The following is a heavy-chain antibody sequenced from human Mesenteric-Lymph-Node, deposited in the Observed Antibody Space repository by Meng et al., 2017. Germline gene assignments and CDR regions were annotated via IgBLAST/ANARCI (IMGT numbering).Heavy chain of an antibody. CDR2: IYSGGST. V-gene: IGHV3-53*02. D-gene: IGHD3-22*01. Sequence: EVQLVETGGGLIQPGGSLRLSCAASGFTVSSNYMSWVRQAPGKGLEWVSVIYSGGSTYYADSVKGRFTISRDNSRNTLYLQMNSLRADDTAVYYCVRGQYESRGHWGQGTLVTVSS. J-gene: IGHJ4*02. CDR1: GFTVSSNY. CDR3: VRGQYESRGH.